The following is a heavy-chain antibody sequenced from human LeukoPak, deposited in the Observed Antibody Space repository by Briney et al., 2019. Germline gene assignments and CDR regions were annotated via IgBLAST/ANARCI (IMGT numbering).Heavy chain of an antibody. CDR2: ISGSGGNT. D-gene: IGHD3-22*01. CDR1: GFTFSSYA. CDR3: ARDVPYYYDSSGYYSPFDC. J-gene: IGHJ4*02. Sequence: GGSLRLSCAASGFTFSSYAMSWVRQAPGKGLEWVSAISGSGGNTYYADSVKGRFTISRDNSKNTLYLQMNSLRAEDTAIYYCARDVPYYYDSSGYYSPFDCWGQGTLVTVSS. V-gene: IGHV3-23*01.